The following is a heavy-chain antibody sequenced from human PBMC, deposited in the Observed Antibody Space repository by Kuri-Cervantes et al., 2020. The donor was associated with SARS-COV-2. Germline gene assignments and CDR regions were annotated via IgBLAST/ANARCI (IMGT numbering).Heavy chain of an antibody. J-gene: IGHJ4*02. CDR1: GGSISSGDYF. V-gene: IGHV4-30-4*01. Sequence: LRLSCTVSGGSISSGDYFWSWIRQPPGKGLEWIGYIYSSGSTYYNPSLKSRVTMSVDRSKNQFSLKLTSVTAADTAVYYCTTVTPTSVFDFWGQGTLVTVSS. CDR2: IYSSGST. CDR3: TTVTPTSVFDF. D-gene: IGHD4-17*01.